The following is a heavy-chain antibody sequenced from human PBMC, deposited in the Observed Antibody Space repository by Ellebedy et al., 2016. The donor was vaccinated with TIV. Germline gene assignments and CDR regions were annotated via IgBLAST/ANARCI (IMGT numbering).Heavy chain of an antibody. CDR2: MNPDSANT. Sequence: ASVKVSCXASGYTFTSYGISWVRQAPGQGLEWLGWMNPDSANTGYAQKFQGRVTMTRDSSIGTAYMELSSLRSEDTAVYYCARTKVRGVPGFDYWGQGTLVTVSS. CDR3: ARTKVRGVPGFDY. D-gene: IGHD3-10*01. CDR1: GYTFTSYG. J-gene: IGHJ4*02. V-gene: IGHV1-8*02.